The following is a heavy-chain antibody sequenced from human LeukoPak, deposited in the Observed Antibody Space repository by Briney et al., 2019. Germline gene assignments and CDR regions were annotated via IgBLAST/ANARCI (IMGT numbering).Heavy chain of an antibody. J-gene: IGHJ6*03. D-gene: IGHD3-3*01. CDR3: ARRIVFRIFGVAAPWYYMDV. CDR1: GGSISSSNNY. Sequence: SETLSLTCTVSGGSISSSNNYWGWIRQPPGKGLEWIGSLYYTGSTYHNPSLKSRVTISVDTSKNQFSLKLSSVTAADTAVYYCARRIVFRIFGVAAPWYYMDVWGKGTTVTVSS. CDR2: LYYTGST. V-gene: IGHV4-39*07.